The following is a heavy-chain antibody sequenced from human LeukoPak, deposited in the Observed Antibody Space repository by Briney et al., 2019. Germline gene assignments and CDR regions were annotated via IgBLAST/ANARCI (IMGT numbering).Heavy chain of an antibody. Sequence: GGSLRLSCAASGFTFSSNWMSWVRQAPGKGLEWVANIKQDGSEKYYVDSVKGRFTISRDNAKNSLYLQMNSLRAEDTAVYYCARDYTGGWNDYWGQGTLVTVSS. CDR2: IKQDGSEK. CDR1: GFTFSSNW. D-gene: IGHD3-16*01. V-gene: IGHV3-7*01. J-gene: IGHJ4*02. CDR3: ARDYTGGWNDY.